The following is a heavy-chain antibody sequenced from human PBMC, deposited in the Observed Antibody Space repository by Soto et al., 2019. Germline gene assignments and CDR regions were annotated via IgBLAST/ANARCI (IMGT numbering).Heavy chain of an antibody. CDR3: ARSSGYVPGGY. V-gene: IGHV4-38-2*01. D-gene: IGHD5-12*01. CDR1: GYPISSGYY. CDR2: IHHSGST. Sequence: ETLSLTCAVSGYPISSGYYWGWIRQPPGKGLEWIGIIHHSGSTYYNPSLRSRITISVDTSKNQFSLKMPSVTAADTAVYYCARSSGYVPGGYWGQGILVTVSS. J-gene: IGHJ4*02.